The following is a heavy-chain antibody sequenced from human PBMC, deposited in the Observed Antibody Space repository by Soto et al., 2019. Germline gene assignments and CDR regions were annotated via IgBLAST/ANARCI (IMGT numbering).Heavy chain of an antibody. CDR3: TTDRIGALNRDIVAISV. CDR1: GFTFSNAW. CDR2: IKSKTDGGTT. D-gene: IGHD5-12*01. Sequence: GGSLRLSCAASGFTFSNAWMNWVRQAPGKGLEWVGRIKSKTDGGTTDYAAPVKGRFTISRDDSKNTLYLQMNSLKTEDTAVYYCTTDRIGALNRDIVAISVWGQGTLVNVSS. V-gene: IGHV3-15*07. J-gene: IGHJ4*02.